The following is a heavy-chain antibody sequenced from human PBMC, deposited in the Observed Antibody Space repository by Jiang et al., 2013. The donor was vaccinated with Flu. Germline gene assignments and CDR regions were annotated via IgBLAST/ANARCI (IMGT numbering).Heavy chain of an antibody. V-gene: IGHV6-1*01. D-gene: IGHD6-13*01. CDR1: GDSVSTNSAA. CDR2: TYYKPKWYT. Sequence: SQTLSLTCAISGDSVSTNSAAWNWIRQSPSRGLEWLGRTYYKPKWYTDYAVSVKSRITITPDTSKNQFSLQLNSVTPEDTAVYYCARAPDYSSSWSYWYFDLWGRGTLVTVSS. CDR3: ARAPDYSSSWSYWYFDL. J-gene: IGHJ2*01.